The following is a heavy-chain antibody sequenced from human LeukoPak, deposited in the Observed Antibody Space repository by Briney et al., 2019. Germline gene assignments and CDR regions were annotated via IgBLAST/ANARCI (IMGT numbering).Heavy chain of an antibody. CDR1: GFTFSNFA. V-gene: IGHV3-23*01. CDR2: ISDSGGST. D-gene: IGHD2-15*01. J-gene: IGHJ6*02. Sequence: GGSLRLSCAASGFTFSNFAVSWVRQAPGKGLEWVSAISDSGGSTYYADSVKGRFTISRDNAKNSLYLQMNSLRAEDTAVYYCARYCSGGSCSPYYYYGMDVWGQGTTVTVSS. CDR3: ARYCSGGSCSPYYYYGMDV.